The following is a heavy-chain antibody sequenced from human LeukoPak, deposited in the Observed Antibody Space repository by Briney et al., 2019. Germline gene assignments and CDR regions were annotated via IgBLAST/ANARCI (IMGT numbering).Heavy chain of an antibody. D-gene: IGHD3-3*01. CDR2: INHSGST. Sequence: PSETLSLTCAVYGGSFSGYYWSWIRQPPGKGLERIGEINHSGSTNYNPSLKSRVTISVDTSKNQFSLKLSSVTAADTAVYYCARARITIFGVVTRFDPWGQGTLVTVSS. V-gene: IGHV4-34*01. CDR1: GGSFSGYY. CDR3: ARARITIFGVVTRFDP. J-gene: IGHJ5*02.